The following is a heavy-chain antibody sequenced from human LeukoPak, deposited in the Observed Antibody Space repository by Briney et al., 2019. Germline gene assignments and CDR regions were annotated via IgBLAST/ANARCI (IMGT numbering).Heavy chain of an antibody. J-gene: IGHJ4*02. CDR2: IIPIFGTA. CDR3: ARGTSLEYCSGGSCYSWGFLFDY. V-gene: IGHV1-69*13. CDR1: GGTFSSYA. Sequence: GASVTVSCKASGGTFSSYAISWVRQAPGPGLEWMGGIIPIFGTANNAQPFQGRVTITADESTSTDYMELSSLRSDDTAVYYCARGTSLEYCSGGSCYSWGFLFDYWGQGTLVTVSS. D-gene: IGHD2-15*01.